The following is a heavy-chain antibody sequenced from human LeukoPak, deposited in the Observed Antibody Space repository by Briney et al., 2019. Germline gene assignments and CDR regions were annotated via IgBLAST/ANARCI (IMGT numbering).Heavy chain of an antibody. V-gene: IGHV4-4*09. Sequence: SETLSLTCTVSGGSISSYYWSWIRQPPGKGLEWIGYIYTSGSTNYNPSLKSQVTISVDTSKNQFSLKLSSVTAADTAVYYCARHRAAPSIVGATWLDYWGQGTLVTVSS. J-gene: IGHJ4*02. CDR1: GGSISSYY. CDR3: ARHRAAPSIVGATWLDY. D-gene: IGHD1-26*01. CDR2: IYTSGST.